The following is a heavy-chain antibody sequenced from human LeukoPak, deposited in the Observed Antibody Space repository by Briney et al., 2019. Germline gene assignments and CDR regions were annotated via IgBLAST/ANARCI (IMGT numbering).Heavy chain of an antibody. D-gene: IGHD3-9*01. J-gene: IGHJ4*02. CDR1: GLTFSSYG. Sequence: GGTLRLSCAASGLTFSSYGMSWVRQAPGKGLEWVAFIRYDGSNKYYADSVKGRFTISRDNSKNTLYLQMNSLRAEDTAVYYCAKVVLRYFDWLPQGGIFDYWGQGTLVTVSS. CDR2: IRYDGSNK. V-gene: IGHV3-30*02. CDR3: AKVVLRYFDWLPQGGIFDY.